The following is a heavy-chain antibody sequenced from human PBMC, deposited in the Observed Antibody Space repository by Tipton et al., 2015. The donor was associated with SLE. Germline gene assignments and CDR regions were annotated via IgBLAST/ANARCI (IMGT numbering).Heavy chain of an antibody. Sequence: TLSLTCIVSRDSINSGNFYWSWIRQHPGKGVEWIGHIYHSGHIYHSEKTYYNPSLKSRVTMSVDTSANQISLKLTSVTAADTAVYYCARSGSSGSSPEASDVWGQPTMVTVSS. CDR2: IYHSGHIYHSEKT. CDR3: ARSGSSGSSPEASDV. J-gene: IGHJ3*01. CDR1: RDSINSGNFY. V-gene: IGHV4-31*03. D-gene: IGHD3-22*01.